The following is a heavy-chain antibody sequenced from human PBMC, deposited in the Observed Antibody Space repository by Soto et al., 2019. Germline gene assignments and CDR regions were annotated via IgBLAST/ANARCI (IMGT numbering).Heavy chain of an antibody. CDR2: IYYSGST. CDR3: ARSVFP. V-gene: IGHV4-31*03. J-gene: IGHJ5*02. CDR1: GGSINSGGYY. Sequence: QVQLQESGPGLVKSSQTQSLTCTVSGGSINSGGYYWSWIRQHPGKGLEWIGYIYYSGSTYYNPSLKGRVTISVDPSKNQSSLKLSSVTAADTAVYYCARSVFPWGQGTLVTVSS.